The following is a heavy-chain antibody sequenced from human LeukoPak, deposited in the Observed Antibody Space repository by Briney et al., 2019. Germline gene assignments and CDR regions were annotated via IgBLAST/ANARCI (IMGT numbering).Heavy chain of an antibody. CDR1: GGSFSGYY. Sequence: PSETLSLTCAVYGGSFSGYYWSWIRQPPGKGLEWIGEINHSGSTNYNPSLKSRVTISVDTSKNQFSLKLSSVTAADTAVYYCARETYYYDSSGYYYGTFFDYWGQGTLVTVSS. D-gene: IGHD3-22*01. J-gene: IGHJ4*02. V-gene: IGHV4-34*01. CDR3: ARETYYYDSSGYYYGTFFDY. CDR2: INHSGST.